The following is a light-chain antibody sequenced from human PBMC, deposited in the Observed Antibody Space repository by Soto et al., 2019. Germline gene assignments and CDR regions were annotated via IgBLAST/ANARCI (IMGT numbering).Light chain of an antibody. CDR2: GVS. CDR3: QQGHDWPLT. Sequence: EIVMTQSPATLSVSPGERATLSCRASQSISGELAWYQQRPGQPPRLLIYGVSTRATGVPARFSGSGSGSDFTLTISGLHSEDFAVYYCQQGHDWPLTFGQGTRLDI. J-gene: IGKJ2*01. V-gene: IGKV3-15*01. CDR1: QSISGE.